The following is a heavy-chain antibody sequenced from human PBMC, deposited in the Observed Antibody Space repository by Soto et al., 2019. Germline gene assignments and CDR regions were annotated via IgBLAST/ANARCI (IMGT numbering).Heavy chain of an antibody. CDR1: GGTFSSYA. J-gene: IGHJ6*02. CDR3: ARDQTAVAPRYYYYGMDV. CDR2: IIPIFGTA. V-gene: IGHV1-69*13. D-gene: IGHD6-19*01. Sequence: GASVKVSCKASGGTFSSYAISWVRQAPGQGLEWMGGIIPIFGTANYAQKFQGRVTITADESTSTAYMELSSLRSEDTAVYYCARDQTAVAPRYYYYGMDVWGQGTTVTVSS.